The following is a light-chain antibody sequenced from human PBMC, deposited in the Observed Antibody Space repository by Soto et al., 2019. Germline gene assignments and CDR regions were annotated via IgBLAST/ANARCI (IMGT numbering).Light chain of an antibody. J-gene: IGLJ2*01. CDR2: SRN. Sequence: QSVLTQPPSASGTPGQSVTISCSGSNSNIGVNTVEWYQQLPGTAPRLVIYSRNQRPSGVPDRFSGSKSGTSASLTITGLQSEDEDHYYCGALDDSLSAVVFGGGTKVTVL. CDR1: NSNIGVNT. CDR3: GALDDSLSAVV. V-gene: IGLV1-44*01.